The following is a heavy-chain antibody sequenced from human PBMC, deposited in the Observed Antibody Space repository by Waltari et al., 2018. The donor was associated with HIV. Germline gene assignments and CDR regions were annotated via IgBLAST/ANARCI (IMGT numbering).Heavy chain of an antibody. CDR1: GFIFTDFA. D-gene: IGHD3-10*01. V-gene: IGHV3-23*01. Sequence: QLLESGGGLVEPGGSLRLSCAASGFIFTDFAMDWVRQAPGKGGGWVCASRGGGETFYADSVKGRFTISRDNSKNTLYLQMNSLRADDAAVYYCVKDSGRAADVFDLWGQGTMVTVSS. CDR3: VKDSGRAADVFDL. J-gene: IGHJ3*01. CDR2: SRGGGET.